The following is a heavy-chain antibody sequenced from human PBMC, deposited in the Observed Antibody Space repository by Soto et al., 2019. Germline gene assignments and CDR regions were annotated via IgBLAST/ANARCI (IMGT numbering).Heavy chain of an antibody. CDR2: IYHTGPT. Sequence: QLRESGPGLVKPSGTLSLTCFVSGASISSTYWWSWVRQTPGKRLEWIGQIYHTGPTSYNPSLKNRVTISLDKSNNQFSLRLTSMTAADTAVYYCATLPPRIVVVMTDLPTWGQGTLVTVSS. D-gene: IGHD2-15*01. CDR3: ATLPPRIVVVMTDLPT. CDR1: GASISSTYW. J-gene: IGHJ5*02. V-gene: IGHV4-4*02.